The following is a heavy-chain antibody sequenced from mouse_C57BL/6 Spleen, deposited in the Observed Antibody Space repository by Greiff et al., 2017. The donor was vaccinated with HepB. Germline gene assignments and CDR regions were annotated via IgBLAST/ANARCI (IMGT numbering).Heavy chain of an antibody. Sequence: QVHVKQSGAELVRPGASVKLSCKASSYTFTDYYINWVKQRPGQGLEWIARIYPGSGNTYYNEKFKGKAKLTAENSSSTAYMQLSILTSEDSAVYFWARAGDYDAWFAYWGQGTLVTVSA. CDR2: IYPGSGNT. CDR3: ARAGDYDAWFAY. J-gene: IGHJ3*01. D-gene: IGHD2-4*01. V-gene: IGHV1-76*01. CDR1: SYTFTDYY.